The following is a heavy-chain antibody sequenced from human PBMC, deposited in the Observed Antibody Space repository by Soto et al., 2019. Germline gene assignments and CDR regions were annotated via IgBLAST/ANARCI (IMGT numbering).Heavy chain of an antibody. Sequence: QVQVVESGGGVVQPGGSLRLSCAASGFTFSLYGMHWVRQAPGKGLEWVAVIWYDGSNIYYADSVKGRFTVSRDNSKNTLSLQMNSLRVEDTAVYYCARGIDYGDYAIDYWGQGTLVTVSS. J-gene: IGHJ4*02. CDR3: ARGIDYGDYAIDY. CDR2: IWYDGSNI. V-gene: IGHV3-33*01. CDR1: GFTFSLYG. D-gene: IGHD4-17*01.